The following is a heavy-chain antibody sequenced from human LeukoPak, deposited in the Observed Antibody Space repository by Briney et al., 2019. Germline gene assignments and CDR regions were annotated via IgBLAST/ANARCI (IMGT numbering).Heavy chain of an antibody. Sequence: GASVKVSCKASGGTFSSYTISWVRQAPGQGLEWMGRIIPILGIANYAQKFQGRVTITADKSTSTAYMELSSLRSEDTAVYYCARGVSSYPTDAFDIWGQGTMDTVSS. CDR3: ARGVSSYPTDAFDI. V-gene: IGHV1-69*02. CDR1: GGTFSSYT. D-gene: IGHD2-8*01. J-gene: IGHJ3*02. CDR2: IIPILGIA.